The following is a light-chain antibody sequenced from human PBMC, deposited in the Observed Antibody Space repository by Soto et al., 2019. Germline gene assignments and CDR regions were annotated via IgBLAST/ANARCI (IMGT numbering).Light chain of an antibody. J-gene: IGKJ4*01. CDR2: GAS. V-gene: IGKV3-15*01. Sequence: EIVMTQSPATLSVSPGERVTFSCRASQSVTSNLAWYQHKPGQAPRPLISGASTGATGIPARFSGSGSGTEFTLTISSLQSEDFAVYYCQQYNTWPVTFGGGPKVEIK. CDR1: QSVTSN. CDR3: QQYNTWPVT.